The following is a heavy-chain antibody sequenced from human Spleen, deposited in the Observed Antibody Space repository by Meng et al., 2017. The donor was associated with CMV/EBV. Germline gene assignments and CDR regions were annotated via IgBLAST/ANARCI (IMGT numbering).Heavy chain of an antibody. J-gene: IGHJ4*02. CDR2: IRSKPYSYAT. D-gene: IGHD2-21*01. CDR1: VFIFSDSA. V-gene: IGHV3-73*01. Sequence: LSLTCAASVFIFSDSAMHWVRQASGKGLEWVGRIRSKPYSYATAYAASVEGRFTISRDDSKNTAYLQMNSLKTEDTAVYFCLKVSSRDSYWGQGTPVTVSS. CDR3: LKVSSRDSY.